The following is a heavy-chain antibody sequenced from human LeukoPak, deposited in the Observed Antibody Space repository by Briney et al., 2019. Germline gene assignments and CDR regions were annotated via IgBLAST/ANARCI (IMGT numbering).Heavy chain of an antibody. CDR2: IWYDGSNI. CDR3: AGTNTLIRGPVIDPLES. J-gene: IGHJ4*02. CDR1: GFSLSSSG. Sequence: PGQSLRLSCAASGFSLSSSGMHWVRQAPGKGLEWVAFIWYDGSNIYYVDSVRGRFTISRDNSKNTLYLQMHSLRAEDTALYYCAGTNTLIRGPVIDPLESWGQGTLVTVSS. V-gene: IGHV3-33*01. D-gene: IGHD3-10*01.